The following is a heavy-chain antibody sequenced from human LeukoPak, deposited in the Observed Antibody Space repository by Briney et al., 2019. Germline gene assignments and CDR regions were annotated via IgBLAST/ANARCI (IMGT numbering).Heavy chain of an antibody. J-gene: IGHJ5*02. D-gene: IGHD3-16*01. CDR1: GFTFSSYS. CDR2: ISSSSSYI. CDR3: ARDSSPLSWAPGP. Sequence: GGSLRLSCAASGFTFSSYSMIWVRQAPGKGLEWVSSISSSSSYIFYTDSVKGRFTISRDNAKNSLYLQMNSLRAEDTAVYYCARDSSPLSWAPGPWGQGTLVTVSS. V-gene: IGHV3-21*01.